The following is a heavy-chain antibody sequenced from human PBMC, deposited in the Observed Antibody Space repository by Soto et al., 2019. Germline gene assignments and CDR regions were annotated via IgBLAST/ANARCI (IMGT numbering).Heavy chain of an antibody. D-gene: IGHD6-6*01. CDR3: ARDIAVRRLHY. V-gene: IGHV3-33*01. CDR1: GFTFNLYG. Sequence: QVQLVESGGGVVQPGRSLRLSCAASGFTFNLYGMQWVRQAPGKGLEWVAMIWYDGSGRFYGDSVKGRFTVSRDNSKNTLYRDMKSLRAEDTAVYYCARDIAVRRLHYWGQGTLVTVSS. J-gene: IGHJ4*02. CDR2: IWYDGSGR.